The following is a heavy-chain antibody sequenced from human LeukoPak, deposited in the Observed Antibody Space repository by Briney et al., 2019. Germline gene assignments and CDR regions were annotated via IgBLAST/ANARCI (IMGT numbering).Heavy chain of an antibody. CDR1: GFTFSSYG. Sequence: GGSLRLSCAASGFTFSSYGMHWVRQAPGEGLEWVAVIWDDGSNKYYADSVKGRFTISRDNSKNTLYLQMNSLRAEDTAVYYCARDVSAYDSSGYYPYNWFDPWGQGTLVTVSS. D-gene: IGHD3-22*01. V-gene: IGHV3-33*01. CDR2: IWDDGSNK. J-gene: IGHJ5*02. CDR3: ARDVSAYDSSGYYPYNWFDP.